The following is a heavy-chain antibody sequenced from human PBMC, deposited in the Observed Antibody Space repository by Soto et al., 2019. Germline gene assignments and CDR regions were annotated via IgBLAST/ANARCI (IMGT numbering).Heavy chain of an antibody. CDR2: INPNSGGT. D-gene: IGHD4-17*01. CDR1: GYTFTGYY. V-gene: IGHV1-2*04. CDR3: ARVLAVTTARGAFDI. Sequence: ASVNVSCKSSGYTFTGYYIHWGRQAPGQGLEWMGWINPNSGGTNYAQKFQGWVTMTRDTSISTAYMELSRLRSDDTAVYYCARVLAVTTARGAFDIWGQGTMVTVSS. J-gene: IGHJ3*02.